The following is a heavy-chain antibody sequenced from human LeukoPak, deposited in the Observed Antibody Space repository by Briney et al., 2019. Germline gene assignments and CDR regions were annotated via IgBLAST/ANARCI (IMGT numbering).Heavy chain of an antibody. CDR1: GFTYSGYS. J-gene: IGHJ3*02. CDR3: ARSSPHCSSTSCYNDAFDI. D-gene: IGHD2-2*02. V-gene: IGHV3-21*01. Sequence: PGGSLSRSCAAYGFTYSGYSLKRLRQAPGKGLEWVSSISSSSSYIYYADSVKGRFTISRDNAKNSLYLQMNSLRAEDTAVYYCARSSPHCSSTSCYNDAFDIWGQGTMVTVSS. CDR2: ISSSSSYI.